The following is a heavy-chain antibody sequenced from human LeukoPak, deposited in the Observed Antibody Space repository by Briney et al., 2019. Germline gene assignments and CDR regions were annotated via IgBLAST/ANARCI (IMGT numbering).Heavy chain of an antibody. D-gene: IGHD3-16*01. CDR2: IIPIFGTA. Sequence: ASVKVSCKASGGTFSSYAISWVRQAPGQGLEWMGGIIPIFGTANYAQKFQGRVTITTDESTSTAYMELSSLRSEDTAVYYCASASPRGTIDYYYYMDVWGKGTTVTVSS. CDR1: GGTFSSYA. V-gene: IGHV1-69*05. J-gene: IGHJ6*03. CDR3: ASASPRGTIDYYYYMDV.